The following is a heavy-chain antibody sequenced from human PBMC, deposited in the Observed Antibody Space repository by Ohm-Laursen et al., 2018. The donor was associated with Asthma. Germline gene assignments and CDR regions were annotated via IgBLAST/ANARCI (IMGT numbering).Heavy chain of an antibody. CDR3: ARDPSKIWSTGYYDY. CDR2: ISYDGSNK. CDR1: GFTFSSYG. Sequence: SLRLSCTASGFTFSSYGMHWVRQAPGKGLEWVAVISYDGSNKYYADSVKGRFAISRDNSKNTLYLQMNRLRPEDTAVYYCARDPSKIWSTGYYDYWGQGTLVTVSS. V-gene: IGHV3-30*03. J-gene: IGHJ4*02. D-gene: IGHD3-22*01.